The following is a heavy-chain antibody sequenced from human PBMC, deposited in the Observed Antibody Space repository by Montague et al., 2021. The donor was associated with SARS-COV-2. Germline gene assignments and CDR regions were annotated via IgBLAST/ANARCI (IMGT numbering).Heavy chain of an antibody. Sequence: SLRLSCAASGFTFSSLWMGWVRQAPGKGLVWVANIVTDGSDTHYAGSGEGRFTISRDNAKNSLYLQMNNLRAEDTAVYYCAKHGPYTFDYWGQGTLVTVSS. V-gene: IGHV3-7*01. CDR2: IVTDGSDT. D-gene: IGHD2-2*02. J-gene: IGHJ4*02. CDR1: GFTFSSLW. CDR3: AKHGPYTFDY.